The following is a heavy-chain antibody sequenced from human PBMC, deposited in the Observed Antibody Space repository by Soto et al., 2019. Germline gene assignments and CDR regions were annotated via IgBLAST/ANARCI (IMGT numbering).Heavy chain of an antibody. CDR2: IWYDGSNK. CDR1: GFTFSSYG. Sequence: QVQLVESGGGVVQPGRSLRLSCAASGFTFSSYGMHWVRQAPGKGLEWVAVIWYDGSNKYYADSVKGRFTISRDNSKNPLYLQMNSLRAEDTAVYYCARAVGYCSSTSCYQAYYYYGMDVWGQGTTVTVSS. CDR3: ARAVGYCSSTSCYQAYYYYGMDV. D-gene: IGHD2-2*01. J-gene: IGHJ6*02. V-gene: IGHV3-33*01.